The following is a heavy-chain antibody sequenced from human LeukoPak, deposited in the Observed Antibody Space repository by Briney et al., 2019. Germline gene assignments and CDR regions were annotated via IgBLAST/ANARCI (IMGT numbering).Heavy chain of an antibody. CDR2: IWYDGSNK. CDR3: ARDGYNVLDY. D-gene: IGHD5-24*01. V-gene: IGHV3-33*01. Sequence: PGGSLRLSCAASGFTFSSYGMHWVSQAPGKGLEWVALIWYDGSNKYYADSVKGRLTISRDNSKNTLYLQMNSLRAEDTAVYYCARDGYNVLDYWGQGTLVTVSS. J-gene: IGHJ4*02. CDR1: GFTFSSYG.